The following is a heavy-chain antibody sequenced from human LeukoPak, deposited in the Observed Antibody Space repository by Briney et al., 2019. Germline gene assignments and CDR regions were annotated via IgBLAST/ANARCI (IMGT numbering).Heavy chain of an antibody. Sequence: GASVKVSCKASGGTFSSYAISWVRQAPGQGLEWMGGIIPIFGTANYAQKFQGRVTITTDESTSTAYMELSSLRSEDTAVYYCARAEDYGSGSSPQYYYYMDVWGKGTTVTVSS. CDR1: GGTFSSYA. CDR3: ARAEDYGSGSSPQYYYYMDV. D-gene: IGHD3-10*01. CDR2: IIPIFGTA. J-gene: IGHJ6*03. V-gene: IGHV1-69*05.